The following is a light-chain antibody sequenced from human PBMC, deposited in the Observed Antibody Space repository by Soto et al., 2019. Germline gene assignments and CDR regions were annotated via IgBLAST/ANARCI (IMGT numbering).Light chain of an antibody. Sequence: DIQMTQSPSTLSASLGDRVTITCRASQSINSWLAWYQQKPGKAPKLLIYKASSLESGVPSRFSGSGSGTEFTLTISSLQPDDFATYYCQQYNSYPITFGHGTKVHL. CDR1: QSINSW. V-gene: IGKV1-5*03. J-gene: IGKJ3*01. CDR2: KAS. CDR3: QQYNSYPIT.